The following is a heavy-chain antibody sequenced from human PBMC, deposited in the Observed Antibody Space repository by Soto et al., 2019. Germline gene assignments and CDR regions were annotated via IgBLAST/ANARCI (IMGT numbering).Heavy chain of an antibody. CDR1: GDSISSYY. V-gene: IGHV4-59*08. CDR3: ARQKEKWLTTGCFDP. Sequence: SETLSLTCTVSGDSISSYYWSWIRQPPGKGLEWIGYIYYSGSTNYNPSLKSRLTISLDTSKNQFSLKLSSVTAADTAIYYCARQKEKWLTTGCFDPWGQGTLVTVSS. J-gene: IGHJ5*02. D-gene: IGHD4-17*01. CDR2: IYYSGST.